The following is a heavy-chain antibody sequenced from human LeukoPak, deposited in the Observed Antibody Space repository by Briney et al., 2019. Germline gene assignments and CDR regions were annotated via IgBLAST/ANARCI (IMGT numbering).Heavy chain of an antibody. V-gene: IGHV4-61*01. CDR1: CGSISSSSYY. D-gene: IGHD3-10*01. CDR2: IHYSGHT. Sequence: SETLSLTCTVSCGSISSSSYYWSWIRQPPGKGLEWIVYIHYSGHTNYNPSLKSRVTISADTPKNQFSLKLSSVTAADTAVYYCSRGGCIGGLDPWGQGTLVTVSS. J-gene: IGHJ5*02. CDR3: SRGGCIGGLDP.